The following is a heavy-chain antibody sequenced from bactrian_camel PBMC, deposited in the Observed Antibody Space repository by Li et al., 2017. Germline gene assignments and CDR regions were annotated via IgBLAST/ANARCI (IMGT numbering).Heavy chain of an antibody. V-gene: IGHV3S67*01. Sequence: QLVESGGGSVQAGGSLRLSCVPSEYTYTSFCWAWIRQAPGSEREAVAGIDSDGSTTYADSVKGRFTISRDVAKNALYLQMNELKPDDTAMYYCVARDSSLCYSWGSSSYKYWGQGTQVSVSS. CDR2: IDSDGST. J-gene: IGHJ4*01. D-gene: IGHD2*01. CDR1: EYTYTSFC. CDR3: VARDSSLCYSWGSSSYKY.